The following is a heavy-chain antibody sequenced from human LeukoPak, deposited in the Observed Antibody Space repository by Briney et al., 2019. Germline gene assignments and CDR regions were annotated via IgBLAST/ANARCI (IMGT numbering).Heavy chain of an antibody. J-gene: IGHJ3*01. V-gene: IGHV3-20*04. CDR3: AKGKWGLTINNFDV. CDR2: IKWDGGRT. CDR1: GFTFDDHG. Sequence: GGSLRLSCAASGFTFDDHGMSWVRQAPGKGLEWVSGIKWDGGRTGYADSVKGRFTISRDNAKNSVYLQMNSLRAEDTAVYYCAKGKWGLTINNFDVWGQGTMVTVSS. D-gene: IGHD3-9*01.